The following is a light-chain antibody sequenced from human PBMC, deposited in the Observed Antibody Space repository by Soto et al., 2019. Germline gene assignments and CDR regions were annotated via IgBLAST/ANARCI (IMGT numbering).Light chain of an antibody. CDR1: SSDFGSYNL. J-gene: IGLJ2*01. V-gene: IGLV2-23*01. CDR2: EGS. Sequence: QSALTQPASVSGSPGQSITISCTGTSSDFGSYNLVSWYQQQPGKAPKLMIYEGSKRPLGVSNRFSGSKSGNTASLTISGLQAEDESDYYCCSYAGSSTVVFGGGTKLTVL. CDR3: CSYAGSSTVV.